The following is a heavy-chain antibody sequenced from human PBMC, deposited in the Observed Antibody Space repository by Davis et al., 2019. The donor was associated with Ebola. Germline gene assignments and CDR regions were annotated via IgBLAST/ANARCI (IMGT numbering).Heavy chain of an antibody. CDR2: IIPIFGTA. V-gene: IGHV1-69*13. CDR3: ARALRWGHYVWGSYRYGFDY. Sequence: SVKVSCKASGYTFTSYGISWVRQAPGQGLEWMGGIIPIFGTANYAQKFQGRVTITADESTSTAYMELSSLRSEDTAVYYCARALRWGHYVWGSYRYGFDYWGQGTLVTVSS. J-gene: IGHJ4*02. D-gene: IGHD3-16*02. CDR1: GYTFTSYG.